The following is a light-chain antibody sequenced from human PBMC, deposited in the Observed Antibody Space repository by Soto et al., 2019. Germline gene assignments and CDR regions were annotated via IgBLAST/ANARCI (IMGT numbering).Light chain of an antibody. CDR2: SNN. V-gene: IGLV1-44*01. CDR3: PARDDTLNVPNVV. Sequence: SVLTQPPSASGTPGQRVTISCSGSSSNIGSNTVIWYQQLPGTAPKLLIYSNNQRPSRVPARFSGSTSGTSNSLAISGLQSADEADYHCPARDDTLNVPNVVLGGEHKMT. J-gene: IGLJ2*01. CDR1: SSNIGSNT.